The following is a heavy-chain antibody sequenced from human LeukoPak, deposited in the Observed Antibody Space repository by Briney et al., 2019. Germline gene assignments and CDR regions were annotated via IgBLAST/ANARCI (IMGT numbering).Heavy chain of an antibody. V-gene: IGHV1-18*04. Sequence: SVSLSCTVSGYTFTSYDISWVRQPPGQGLEWIGWVNPGHSDTNYTQNFHGRVTLRSDTSINTANIEIRGLTADDTAVYSCHIHARGTGLVIYWGQGTLVTVSS. CDR2: VNPGHSDT. CDR3: HIHARGTGLVIY. D-gene: IGHD3-16*01. CDR1: GYTFTSYD. J-gene: IGHJ1*01.